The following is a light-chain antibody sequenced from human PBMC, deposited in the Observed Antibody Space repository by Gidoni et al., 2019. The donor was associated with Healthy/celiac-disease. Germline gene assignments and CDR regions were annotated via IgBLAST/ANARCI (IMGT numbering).Light chain of an antibody. CDR2: KAS. J-gene: IGKJ1*01. V-gene: IGKV1-5*03. CDR3: QQYNSYCWT. Sequence: DLQITQSPSTLSASVGDSVTITCRASPSISSWLAWYQQKPGKAPKLLIYKASSLESGVPSRFSGSGSGTEFTLTISSLQPDDFATYYCQQYNSYCWTFGQGTKVEIK. CDR1: PSISSW.